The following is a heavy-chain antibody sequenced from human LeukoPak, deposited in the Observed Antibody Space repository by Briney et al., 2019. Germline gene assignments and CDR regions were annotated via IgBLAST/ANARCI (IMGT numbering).Heavy chain of an antibody. CDR2: ISSSSYI. V-gene: IGHV3-21*01. D-gene: IGHD3-10*01. CDR3: ARQAMVRGVSFFNY. Sequence: GGSLRLSCAASGFTFSSYSMNWVRQAPGKGLEWVSSISSSSYIYYADSVKGRFTISRDNAKNSLYLQMNSLRAEDTAVYYCARQAMVRGVSFFNYWGQGTLVTVSS. J-gene: IGHJ4*02. CDR1: GFTFSSYS.